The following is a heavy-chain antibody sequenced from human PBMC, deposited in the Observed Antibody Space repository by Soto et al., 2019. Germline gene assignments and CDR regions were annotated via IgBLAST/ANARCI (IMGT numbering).Heavy chain of an antibody. Sequence: PGGSLRLSCAASGFTVISNYMSWVRQAPGKGLEWVSVIYSGGSTYYADSVKGRFTISRDNSKNTLYLQMNSLRAEDTAVYYCARALRFLEWLSTPHDAFDIWGQGTMVTVSS. J-gene: IGHJ3*02. D-gene: IGHD3-3*01. CDR2: IYSGGST. V-gene: IGHV3-53*01. CDR3: ARALRFLEWLSTPHDAFDI. CDR1: GFTVISNY.